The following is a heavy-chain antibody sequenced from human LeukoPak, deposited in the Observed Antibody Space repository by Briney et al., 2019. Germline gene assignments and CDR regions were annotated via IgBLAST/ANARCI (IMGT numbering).Heavy chain of an antibody. CDR2: INHSGST. CDR3: ARGSGDSSGYFVGFDY. J-gene: IGHJ4*02. V-gene: IGHV4-34*01. D-gene: IGHD3-22*01. CDR1: GGSFSGYY. Sequence: PSETLSPTCAVYGGSFSGYYWSWIRQPPGKGLEWIGEINHSGSTNYNPSLKSRVTISVDTSRNQFSLKLSSVTAADTAVYYCARGSGDSSGYFVGFDYWGQGTLVTVSS.